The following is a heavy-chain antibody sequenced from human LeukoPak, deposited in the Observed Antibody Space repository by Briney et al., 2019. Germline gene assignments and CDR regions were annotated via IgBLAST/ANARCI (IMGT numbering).Heavy chain of an antibody. CDR1: RDSFTNYW. J-gene: IGHJ4*02. Sequence: GESLKISCKGSRDSFTNYWIGWVRQMPGKGLEWMGLIYPYDSDTRYSPSFQGQVTISVGKSISTAYLQWTSLKASDTALYFCARGPDGAYYFDSWGQGTLVSVSS. CDR2: IYPYDSDT. CDR3: ARGPDGAYYFDS. D-gene: IGHD1-14*01. V-gene: IGHV5-51*01.